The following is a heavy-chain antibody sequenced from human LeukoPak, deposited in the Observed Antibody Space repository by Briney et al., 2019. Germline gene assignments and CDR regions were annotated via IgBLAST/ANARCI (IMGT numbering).Heavy chain of an antibody. V-gene: IGHV3-7*01. CDR2: INQDGSEK. CDR3: ARGGTFVSDY. Sequence: GGSLRLSCAASGFTFSTFWMSWVRQAPGKGLEWVANINQDGSEKYYVDSMKGRFTVSRDNAKNPLYLQMDSLRAEDTAVYYCARGGTFVSDYWGQGTLVTVSS. CDR1: GFTFSTFW. D-gene: IGHD1-1*01. J-gene: IGHJ4*02.